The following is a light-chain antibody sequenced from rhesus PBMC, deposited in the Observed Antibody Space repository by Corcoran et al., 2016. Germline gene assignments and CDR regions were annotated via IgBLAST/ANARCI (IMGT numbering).Light chain of an antibody. CDR1: QSVSMF. V-gene: IGKV3-42*01. J-gene: IGKJ2*01. Sequence: EIVMTQSPATLALSPGERATLSCRASQSVSMFLGWYQQNPGQAPRLLIYGASSRATGTPDRFSGSGSGTEFTLTIRSLEPEDVGVYFCLQSSSWPYSFGQGTKVEIK. CDR2: GAS. CDR3: LQSSSWPYS.